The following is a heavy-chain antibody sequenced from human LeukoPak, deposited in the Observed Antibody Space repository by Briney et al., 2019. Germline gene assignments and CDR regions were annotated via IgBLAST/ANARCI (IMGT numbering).Heavy chain of an antibody. CDR2: INAGNGNT. CDR1: RYIFISYA. V-gene: IGHV1-3*01. D-gene: IGHD5-18*01. Sequence: ASVKVSCKASRYIFISYAMHWVRQAPGQRLEWMGWINAGNGNTKYSQKSQGRVTISRDTSASTVYMELSSLRSEDTAVYYCARHRPRHGDTADYWGQGTLVTVSS. CDR3: ARHRPRHGDTADY. J-gene: IGHJ4*02.